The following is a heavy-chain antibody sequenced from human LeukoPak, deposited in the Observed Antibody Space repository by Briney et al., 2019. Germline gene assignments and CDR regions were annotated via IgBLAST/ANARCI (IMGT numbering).Heavy chain of an antibody. CDR3: ARDLYRIVVVPHYFDY. V-gene: IGHV3-7*01. CDR2: IKQDRSEK. D-gene: IGHD3-22*01. CDR1: GFTFSNYW. Sequence: GGSLRLSCAASGFTFSNYWMSWVRQAPGKGLEWVANIKQDRSEKYYVDSVKGRFTISRDNAKNSLYLQMNSLRAEDTAVYYCARDLYRIVVVPHYFDYWGQGTPVTVSS. J-gene: IGHJ4*02.